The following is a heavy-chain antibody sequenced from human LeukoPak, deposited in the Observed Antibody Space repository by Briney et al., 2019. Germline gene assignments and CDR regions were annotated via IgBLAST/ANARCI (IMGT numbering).Heavy chain of an antibody. CDR2: VYPPDSDT. CDR3: ARSGEGHQVSLY. Sequence: GESLKISCEGSGYTFSNYWIGWVRQMSGKGLEWMGMVYPPDSDTRYSPSFQGQVTISVDMSISTAYLQWSSLKASDTAMNYCARSGEGHQVSLYWGQGTLVTVSS. D-gene: IGHD7-27*01. J-gene: IGHJ4*02. CDR1: GYTFSNYW. V-gene: IGHV5-51*01.